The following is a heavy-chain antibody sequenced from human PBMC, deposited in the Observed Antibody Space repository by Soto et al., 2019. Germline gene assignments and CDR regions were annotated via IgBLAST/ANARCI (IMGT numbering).Heavy chain of an antibody. J-gene: IGHJ4*02. CDR2: IDPSDSYT. CDR1: GYSFTSYW. CDR3: ARTNYYYDSSGYRSYYFDY. V-gene: IGHV5-10-1*01. Sequence: GESLKISCNGSGYSFTSYWISWVRQMPGKGLEWMGRIDPSDSYTNYSPSFQGHVTISADKSISTAYLQWSSLKASDTAMYYCARTNYYYDSSGYRSYYFDYWGQGTLVTVYS. D-gene: IGHD3-22*01.